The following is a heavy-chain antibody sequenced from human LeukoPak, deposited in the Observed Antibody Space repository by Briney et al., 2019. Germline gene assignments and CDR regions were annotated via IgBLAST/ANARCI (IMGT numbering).Heavy chain of an antibody. CDR2: INPSGGST. V-gene: IGHV1-46*01. D-gene: IGHD2-2*01. CDR1: GYTFTSYY. CDR3: ARATYGQVVPAAGSYYYYGMDV. J-gene: IGHJ6*02. Sequence: ASVKVSCKASGYTFTSYYMHWVRQAPGQGLEWMGMINPSGGSTSYAQKFQGRVTMTRDTSTSTVYMELSSLRSEDTAVYYCARATYGQVVPAAGSYYYYGMDVWGQGTTVTVSS.